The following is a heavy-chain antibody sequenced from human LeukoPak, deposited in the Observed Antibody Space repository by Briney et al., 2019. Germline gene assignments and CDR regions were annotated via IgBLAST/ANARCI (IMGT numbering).Heavy chain of an antibody. Sequence: SPRVSSKPSRGTSSRYTLSRVPHTPRQRVWWMGGIIPIFGTANYGRKFQGRVTITADESTITAYMELGSLRSEDTAVYYGARVEYSGSSGDYWGQGTLVTVSS. D-gene: IGHD1-26*01. V-gene: IGHV1-69*13. CDR2: IIPIFGTA. CDR1: RGTSSRYT. J-gene: IGHJ4*02. CDR3: ARVEYSGSSGDY.